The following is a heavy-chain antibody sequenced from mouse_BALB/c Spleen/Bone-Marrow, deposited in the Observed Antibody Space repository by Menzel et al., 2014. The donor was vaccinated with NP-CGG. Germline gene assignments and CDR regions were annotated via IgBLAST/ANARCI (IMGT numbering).Heavy chain of an antibody. Sequence: EVKVVESGGGLVQPGGSRKLSCAASGFTFSSFGMHWVRQAPEKGLEWVAYISSGSSTIYYADTVKGRFTISRDNPKNTLFLQMTSLRSEDTAMYYCARSPYDYAAMDYWDQGTSVTVSS. J-gene: IGHJ4*01. CDR2: ISSGSSTI. CDR1: GFTFSSFG. V-gene: IGHV5-17*02. D-gene: IGHD2-4*01. CDR3: ARSPYDYAAMDY.